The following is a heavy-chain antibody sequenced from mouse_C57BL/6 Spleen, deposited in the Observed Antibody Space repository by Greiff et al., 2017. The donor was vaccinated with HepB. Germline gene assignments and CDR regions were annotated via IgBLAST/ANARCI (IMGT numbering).Heavy chain of an antibody. V-gene: IGHV1-15*01. D-gene: IGHD2-4*01. Sequence: VQGVESGAELVRPGASVTLSCKASGYTFTDYEMHWVKQTPVHGLEWIGAIDPETGGTAYNQKFKGKAILTADKSSSTAYMELRSLTSEDSAVYYCTDDYDGGFAYWGQGTLVTVSA. CDR3: TDDYDGGFAY. CDR2: IDPETGGT. CDR1: GYTFTDYE. J-gene: IGHJ3*01.